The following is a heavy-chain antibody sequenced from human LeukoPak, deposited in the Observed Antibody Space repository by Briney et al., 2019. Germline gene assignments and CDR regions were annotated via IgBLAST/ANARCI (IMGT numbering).Heavy chain of an antibody. CDR3: ATRFLVPTYYFDY. V-gene: IGHV4-39*01. Sequence: SETLSLTCTVSGGSISSSSYYWGWIRQPPGKGLEWIGSVYYSGSTYYNPSLKSRVTISVDTSKNQFSLKLSSVTAADTAVYYCATRFLVPTYYFDYWGQGTLVTVSS. J-gene: IGHJ4*02. CDR2: VYYSGST. CDR1: GGSISSSSYY. D-gene: IGHD3-3*01.